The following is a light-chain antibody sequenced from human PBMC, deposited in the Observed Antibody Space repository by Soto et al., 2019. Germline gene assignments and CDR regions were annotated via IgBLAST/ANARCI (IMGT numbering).Light chain of an antibody. V-gene: IGKV4-1*01. CDR1: QSVLYSTTNRNS. CDR3: QQYYRAPFT. CDR2: WAD. Sequence: DNVLTQSPDSLAVPLGERASFNCTTSQSVLYSTTNRNSLAWYQQKPGQSPKLLIQWADTRQDGVPERFSGSGSRTQFTLHITILQAEDGAVYYYQQYYRAPFTFGPGTRVEIK. J-gene: IGKJ3*01.